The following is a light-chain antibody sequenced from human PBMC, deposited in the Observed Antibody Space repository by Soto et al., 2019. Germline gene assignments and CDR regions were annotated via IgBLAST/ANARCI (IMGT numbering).Light chain of an antibody. CDR3: MQDVELPFT. CDR1: QSLLHRDGKTY. V-gene: IGKV2D-29*01. J-gene: IGKJ4*01. CDR2: EVS. Sequence: VLTQTPLSLSVTPGQPASMSCKSSQSLLHRDGKTYLYWYLQKPGQPPQLLIYEVSNRFSGVPDRIRASGSGTDFTLKISRVEAEDVGVYYCMQDVELPFTFGGGTKVEIK.